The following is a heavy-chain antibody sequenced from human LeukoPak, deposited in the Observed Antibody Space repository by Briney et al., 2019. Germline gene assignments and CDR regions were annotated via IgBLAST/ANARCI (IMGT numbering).Heavy chain of an antibody. V-gene: IGHV4-59*01. CDR2: IYYTVST. CDR1: GDSLRIYY. J-gene: IGHJ4*02. CDR3: ARGRGDSRGTSFDS. Sequence: PSETLSLTCTVSGDSLRIYYWSWIRQPPPKGLEWVGYIYYTVSTTYNPSLKSRLTISIDTSKNQFSLNLISLTAADTAVYYCARGRGDSRGTSFDSWGQGTLATVSS. D-gene: IGHD3-22*01.